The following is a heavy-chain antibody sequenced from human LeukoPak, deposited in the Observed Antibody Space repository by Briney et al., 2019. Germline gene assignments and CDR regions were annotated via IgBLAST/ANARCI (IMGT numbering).Heavy chain of an antibody. D-gene: IGHD3-22*01. CDR3: ARARRDSSGYYFPVYFDY. CDR1: GGSFSGYY. Sequence: PSETLSLTCAVYGGSFSGYYWSWIRQPPGKGLEWIGEINHSGSTNYNPSLKSRVTISVDTSKNQFSLKLSSVTAADTAVYYCARARRDSSGYYFPVYFDYWGQGTLVTVSS. J-gene: IGHJ4*02. V-gene: IGHV4-34*01. CDR2: INHSGST.